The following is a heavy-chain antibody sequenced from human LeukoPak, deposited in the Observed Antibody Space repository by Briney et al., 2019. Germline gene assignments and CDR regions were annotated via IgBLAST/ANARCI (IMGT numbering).Heavy chain of an antibody. D-gene: IGHD6-19*01. CDR3: ARNIAVAGIAEYFPD. J-gene: IGHJ1*01. V-gene: IGHV3-53*01. Sequence: GGSLRLSCAASGFTVSSNYMSWVRQAPGKGLEWVSVIYSGGSTYYADSVKGRFTISRDNSKNTLYLQMNSLRAEDTAVYYCARNIAVAGIAEYFPDWRQGTLVTVSS. CDR1: GFTVSSNY. CDR2: IYSGGST.